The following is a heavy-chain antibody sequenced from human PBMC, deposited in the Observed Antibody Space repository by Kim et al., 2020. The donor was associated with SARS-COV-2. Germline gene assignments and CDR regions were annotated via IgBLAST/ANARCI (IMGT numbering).Heavy chain of an antibody. CDR2: IKEDGSEK. V-gene: IGHV3-7*01. CDR3: ARGRILGP. D-gene: IGHD2-21*01. Sequence: GGSLRLSCVASGFTFNSYWMTWVRQAPGRGLQWVANIKEDGSEKDYLDSLKGRLTISRDNAKNSLSLQMNNLRVDDTAMYYCARGRILGPWCQGTLVTVSS. J-gene: IGHJ5*02. CDR1: GFTFNSYW.